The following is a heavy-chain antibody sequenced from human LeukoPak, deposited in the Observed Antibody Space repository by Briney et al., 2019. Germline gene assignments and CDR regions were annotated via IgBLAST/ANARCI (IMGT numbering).Heavy chain of an antibody. V-gene: IGHV1-46*01. CDR1: GYTLTSNY. J-gene: IGHJ4*02. CDR2: IYPRDGST. CDR3: ARDQEGFDY. Sequence: APVKSSCQGSGYTLTSNYIHWVRQAPGQRLEWMGMIYPRDGSTSYAQKFQGRVTVTRDTSTSTVHMELSGLRSEDTAVYYCARDQEGFDYWGQGTLVTVSS.